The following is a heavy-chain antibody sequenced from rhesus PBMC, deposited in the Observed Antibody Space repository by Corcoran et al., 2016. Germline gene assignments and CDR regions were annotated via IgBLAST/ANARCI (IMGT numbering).Heavy chain of an antibody. Sequence: QVQLQESGPGLVKPSETLPLTCAVSGASISRTYWSWIRQAPGKGLEWIGRIYGSGGSTDYNPVLKSRVTISIDTSKNQFSLKVNSVIAAETAVYYWARGCTYRGCPLVQIDYWGQGVLVTVSS. CDR2: IYGSGGST. CDR1: GASISRTY. V-gene: IGHV4S2*01. CDR3: ARGCTYRGCPLVQIDY. D-gene: IGHD2-21*01. J-gene: IGHJ4*01.